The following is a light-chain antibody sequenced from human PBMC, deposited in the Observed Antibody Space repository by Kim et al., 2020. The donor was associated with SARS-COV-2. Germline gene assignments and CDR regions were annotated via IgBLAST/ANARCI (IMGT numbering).Light chain of an antibody. CDR1: KDIGNY. J-gene: IGKJ2*01. CDR3: QQYNDYPHV. V-gene: IGKV1-16*02. Sequence: SASIGDRLTITSRESKDIGNYLAWFQLKPGKVPKSQIYSATSLQCGVPSKFSGSGSGTDFTLTINSLQPEDFATYYCQQYNDYPHVFGQGTKLEI. CDR2: SAT.